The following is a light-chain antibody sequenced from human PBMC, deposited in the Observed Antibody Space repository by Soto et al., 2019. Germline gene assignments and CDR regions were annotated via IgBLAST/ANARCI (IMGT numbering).Light chain of an antibody. Sequence: QSALTQPASVSGSPGQSINISCTGTSSDVGGYNYVSWYQQHPGKAPKFMIYEVSNRPSGVSNRFSGSKSGNTASLTISGLQAEDEADYYCSSYTSSSTPWVFGGGTKSPS. V-gene: IGLV2-14*01. CDR3: SSYTSSSTPWV. CDR2: EVS. J-gene: IGLJ3*02. CDR1: SSDVGGYNY.